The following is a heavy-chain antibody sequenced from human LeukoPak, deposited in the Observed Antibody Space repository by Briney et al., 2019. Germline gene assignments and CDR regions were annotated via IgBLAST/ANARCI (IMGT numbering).Heavy chain of an antibody. CDR3: ARSYDSSGYSYMDV. J-gene: IGHJ6*03. CDR2: IYPGDSDT. Sequence: GESLKISXKGSGYSFNSYWIGWVRQMPGKGLEWMGIIYPGDSDTRYSPSFQGQVTISADKSISTAYLQWSSLKASDTAMYYCARSYDSSGYSYMDVWGKGTTATVSS. V-gene: IGHV5-51*01. D-gene: IGHD3-22*01. CDR1: GYSFNSYW.